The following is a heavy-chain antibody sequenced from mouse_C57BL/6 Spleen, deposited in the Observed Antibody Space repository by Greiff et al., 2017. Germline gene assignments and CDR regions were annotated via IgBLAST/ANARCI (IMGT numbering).Heavy chain of an antibody. CDR2: IWTGGGT. V-gene: IGHV2-9-1*01. CDR3: ARNWSRLPKYYSMDY. Sequence: VQLLESGPGLVAPSQSLSITCTVSGFSLTSYAISWVRQPPGKGLEWLGAIWTGGGTTYNSALKSRLGISKINSKSQVFLKMNSLQTDDTARYYCARNWSRLPKYYSMDYWGQGTSVTVSS. CDR1: GFSLTSYA. D-gene: IGHD3-2*02. J-gene: IGHJ4*01.